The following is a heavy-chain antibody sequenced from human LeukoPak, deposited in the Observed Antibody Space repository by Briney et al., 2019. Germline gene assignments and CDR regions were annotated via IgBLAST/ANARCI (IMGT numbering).Heavy chain of an antibody. CDR2: INHRGST. CDR3: AGALPAAHYGMDV. CDR1: GGSFSGYY. D-gene: IGHD2-2*01. V-gene: IGHV4-34*01. Sequence: SETLSLTCAVYGGSFSGYYWNWIRQPPGKGLEWIGEINHRGSTNYNPSLKSRVTISVDTSKNQFSLKLSSVTAADTAMYYCAGALPAAHYGMDVWGQGTTVTVSS. J-gene: IGHJ6*02.